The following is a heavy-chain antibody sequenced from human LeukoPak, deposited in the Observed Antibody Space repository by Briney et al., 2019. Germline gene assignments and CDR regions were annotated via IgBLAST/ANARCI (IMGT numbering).Heavy chain of an antibody. D-gene: IGHD3-10*01. CDR1: GGSFSGYY. J-gene: IGHJ4*02. V-gene: IGHV4-34*01. CDR2: INHSGST. CDR3: ARGGDYYGSGIPFDF. Sequence: SETLSLTCGVYGGSFSGYYRTWIRQPPGKGLEWIGEINHSGSTNYNPSLKSRVIMSVDTSKNQFSLKLSSVTAADTAVYYCARGGDYYGSGIPFDFWGQGALVTVSS.